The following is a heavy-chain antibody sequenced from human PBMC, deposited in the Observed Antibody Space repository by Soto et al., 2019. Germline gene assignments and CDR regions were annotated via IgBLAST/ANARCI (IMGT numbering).Heavy chain of an antibody. CDR3: ARGYYDFWSGPTEYYFDY. CDR2: TRNKANSYTT. D-gene: IGHD3-3*01. V-gene: IGHV3-72*01. J-gene: IGHJ4*02. Sequence: GGSLRLSCAASGFTFSDHYMDWVRQAPGKGLEWVGRTRNKANSYTTEYAASVKGRFTISREDSKNSLYLQMNSLKTEDTAVYYCARGYYDFWSGPTEYYFDYWGQGTLVTVSS. CDR1: GFTFSDHY.